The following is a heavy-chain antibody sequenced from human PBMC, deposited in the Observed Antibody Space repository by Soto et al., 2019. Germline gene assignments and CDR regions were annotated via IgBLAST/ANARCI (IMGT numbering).Heavy chain of an antibody. CDR1: GFTFSNAW. V-gene: IGHV3-15*07. CDR3: TTCLTAAPRRFDP. D-gene: IGHD2-21*02. J-gene: IGHJ5*02. CDR2: IKSKADGGTI. Sequence: EVQLVESGGGLVKPGGSLRLSCAASGFTFSNAWMIWVRQAPGRGLEWVGRIKSKADGGTIEYAAPVKGRFTISRDDSENTFYLQMNSLKPEDTDVYHCTTCLTAAPRRFDPWGQGTLVTLSS.